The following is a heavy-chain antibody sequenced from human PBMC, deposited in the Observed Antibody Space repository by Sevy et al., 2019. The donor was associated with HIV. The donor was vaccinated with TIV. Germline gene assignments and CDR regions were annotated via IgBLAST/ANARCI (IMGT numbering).Heavy chain of an antibody. J-gene: IGHJ4*02. CDR3: ARPQYGGSHLLFDY. CDR1: GDSISNGDYY. Sequence: SETLSLTCTVSGDSISNGDYYWGWIRQPPGKGPEWIGSIYYSGSTSYNPSLMSRFTISVDTSRNQFSLKLSSLTAADTAVYYCARPQYGGSHLLFDYWGQGTLVTVSS. CDR2: IYYSGST. D-gene: IGHD5-12*01. V-gene: IGHV4-39*01.